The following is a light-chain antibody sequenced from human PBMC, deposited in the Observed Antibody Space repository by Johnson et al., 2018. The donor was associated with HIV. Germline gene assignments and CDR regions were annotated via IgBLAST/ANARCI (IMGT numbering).Light chain of an antibody. CDR3: GTWDSSLTGFV. J-gene: IGLJ1*01. Sequence: QSVLTQPPSVSAAPGQKVTISCSGSSSNIGNNYVSWYQQLPGTAPKLLIYDNDKRPSGIPDRFSGSKSGTSATLGITGLQTGDEADYFCGTWDSSLTGFVCGPGTEVTVL. CDR1: SSNIGNNY. V-gene: IGLV1-51*01. CDR2: DND.